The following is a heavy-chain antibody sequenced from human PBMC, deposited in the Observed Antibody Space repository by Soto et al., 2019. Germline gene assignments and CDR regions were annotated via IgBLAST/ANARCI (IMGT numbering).Heavy chain of an antibody. V-gene: IGHV3-48*02. D-gene: IGHD3-22*01. CDR3: ARDRPRNYYDSSGYYSDY. CDR2: ISSSSSTI. Sequence: EVQLVESGGGFVQPGGSLRLSCAASGFTFSSYSMNWVRQAPGKGLEWVSYISSSSSTIYYADSVKGRFTISRDNAKNSLYLQMKSLRDEDTAVYYCARDRPRNYYDSSGYYSDYRGQGTLVTVSS. CDR1: GFTFSSYS. J-gene: IGHJ4*02.